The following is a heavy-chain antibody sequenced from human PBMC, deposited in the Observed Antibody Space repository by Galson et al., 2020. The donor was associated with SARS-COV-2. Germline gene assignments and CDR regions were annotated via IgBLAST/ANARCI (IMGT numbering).Heavy chain of an antibody. CDR3: ARGQQLVRENYYYYYGMDV. J-gene: IGHJ6*02. V-gene: IGHV4-34*01. D-gene: IGHD6-6*01. Sequence: SQTLSLTCAVYGGSFSGYYWSWIRQPPGKGLEWIGEINHSGSTNYNPSLKSRVTISVDTSKNQFSLKLSSVTAADTAVYYCARGQQLVRENYYYYYGMDVWGQGTTVTVSS. CDR2: INHSGST. CDR1: GGSFSGYY.